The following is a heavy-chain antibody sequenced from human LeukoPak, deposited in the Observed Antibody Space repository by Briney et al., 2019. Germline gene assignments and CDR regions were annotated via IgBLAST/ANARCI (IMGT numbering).Heavy chain of an antibody. CDR2: IKQDGTEK. CDR3: VRAIGSNTL. CDR1: GFTFSSYW. V-gene: IGHV3-7*01. Sequence: PGGSLRLSCAASGFTFSSYWMNWVRQAPGKGLEWVANIKQDGTEKLYVDSVKGRFTISRDNAKNSLYLQMNSLRAEDTAVYFCVRAIGSNTLWGQGTLVTVSS. J-gene: IGHJ4*02. D-gene: IGHD4-23*01.